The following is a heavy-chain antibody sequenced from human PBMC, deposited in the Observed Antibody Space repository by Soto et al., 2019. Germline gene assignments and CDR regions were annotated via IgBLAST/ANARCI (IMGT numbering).Heavy chain of an antibody. V-gene: IGHV1-2*02. CDR3: ARVEDIVVVVDATLTFDY. Sequence: ASVKVSCKASGYNFNGYYLHWLRQAPGQGLEWMGWIVPNSGGTYSAQKFQGRLTLTRDSSISTTYLELSSLTSDDTAVYYCARVEDIVVVVDATLTFDYWGQGTLVTVSS. CDR2: IVPNSGGT. CDR1: GYNFNGYY. D-gene: IGHD2-15*01. J-gene: IGHJ4*02.